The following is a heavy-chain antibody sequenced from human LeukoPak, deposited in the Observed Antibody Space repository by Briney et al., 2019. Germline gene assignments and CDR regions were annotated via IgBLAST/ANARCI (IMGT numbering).Heavy chain of an antibody. V-gene: IGHV3-21*01. CDR3: AXDSPGTTASDY. CDR2: ISASGSYI. CDR1: GFXXDTYR. D-gene: IGHD1-1*01. Sequence: GGSLRLSCAASGFXXDTYRXXXVXXAPXXXLEWVSSISASGSYIYSADSLKGRFTISRDNTKNSLFLKMNSLRAEDTAVYXCAXDSPGTTASDYWGQGTLVTVSS. J-gene: IGHJ4*02.